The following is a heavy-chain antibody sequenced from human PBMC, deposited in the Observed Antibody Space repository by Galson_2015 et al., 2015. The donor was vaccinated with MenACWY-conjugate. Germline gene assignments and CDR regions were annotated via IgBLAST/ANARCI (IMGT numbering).Heavy chain of an antibody. Sequence: SLRLSCAASGFTVSNVWMSWVRQAPGKGLEWVGRIRSKTDGETKEYAAPVKDRFTISRDDSRNTLYLQMNSLKTEDTAMYYCTTYLGAAIPGRLNYWGQLTLVTVSS. CDR3: TTYLGAAIPGRLNY. CDR1: GFTVSNVW. V-gene: IGHV3-15*01. CDR2: IRSKTDGETK. D-gene: IGHD2-2*02. J-gene: IGHJ4*02.